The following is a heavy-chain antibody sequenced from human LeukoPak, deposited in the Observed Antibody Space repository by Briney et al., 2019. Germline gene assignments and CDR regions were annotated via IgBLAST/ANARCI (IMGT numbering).Heavy chain of an antibody. CDR1: GFTFSSYG. V-gene: IGHV3-30*18. D-gene: IGHD3-9*01. CDR2: ISYDGSNK. CDR3: AKANDILTGQYFDY. Sequence: GGSLRLSCAASGFTFSSYGMHWVRQAPGKGLEWVAVISYDGSNKYYADSVKGRFTISRDNSKNTLYLQMNSLRAEDTAVYYRAKANDILTGQYFDYWGQGTLVTVSS. J-gene: IGHJ4*02.